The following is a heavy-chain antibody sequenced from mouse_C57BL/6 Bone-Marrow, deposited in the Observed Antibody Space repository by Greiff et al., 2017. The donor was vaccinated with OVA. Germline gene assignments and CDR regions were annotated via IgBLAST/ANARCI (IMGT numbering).Heavy chain of an antibody. CDR3: TREEGSSYWYFDV. CDR1: GFTFSSYA. V-gene: IGHV5-9-1*02. D-gene: IGHD1-1*01. J-gene: IGHJ1*03. CDR2: ISSGGDYI. Sequence: EVKVVESGEGLVKPGGSLKLSCAASGFTFSSYAMSWVRQTPEKRLEWVAYISSGGDYIYYADTVKGRFTISRDNARNTLYLQMSSLKSEDTAMYYCTREEGSSYWYFDVWGTGTTVTVSS.